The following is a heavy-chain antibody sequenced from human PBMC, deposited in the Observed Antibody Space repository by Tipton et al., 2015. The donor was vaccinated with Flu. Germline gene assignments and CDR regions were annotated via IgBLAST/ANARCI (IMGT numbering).Heavy chain of an antibody. CDR1: GFTFSGSA. J-gene: IGHJ4*02. CDR3: TRLVATVTTFVDY. CDR2: IRSKANSYAT. Sequence: SLRLSCAASGFTFSGSAMRWVRQASGKGLEWVGRIRSKANSYATAYAASVKGRFTISRDDSKNTAYLQMNSLKTEDTAVYYCTRLVATVTTFVDYWGQGTLVTVSS. D-gene: IGHD4-17*01. V-gene: IGHV3-73*01.